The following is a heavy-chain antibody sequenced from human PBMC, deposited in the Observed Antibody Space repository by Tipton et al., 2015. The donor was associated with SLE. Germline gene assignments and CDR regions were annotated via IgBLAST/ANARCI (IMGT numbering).Heavy chain of an antibody. D-gene: IGHD1-26*01. V-gene: IGHV3-7*01. CDR3: AREFQGRFYVNGAFDV. CDR2: INEDGSEQ. Sequence: SLRLSCSVSRLTFSSNWMSWVRQVPGKGLEWVAHINEDGSEQFYVDSVKGRFTIYRDNAKNSLFLQMNSLRAEDTAVHYCAREFQGRFYVNGAFDVWGQGTMVTVSS. J-gene: IGHJ3*01. CDR1: RLTFSSNW.